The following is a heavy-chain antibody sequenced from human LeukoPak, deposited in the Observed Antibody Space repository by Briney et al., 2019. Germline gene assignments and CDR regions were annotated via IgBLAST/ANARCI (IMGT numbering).Heavy chain of an antibody. CDR1: GYTFTSYA. J-gene: IGHJ4*02. Sequence: VASVKVSCKASGYTFTSYAMHWVRQAPGQRLEWMGWINAGNGNTKYSQKFQGRVTITRDTSASTAYMEMRSLRSEDTAVYYCAREIDRDDYNRFFDYWGQGTLVTVSS. V-gene: IGHV1-3*01. CDR3: AREIDRDDYNRFFDY. CDR2: INAGNGNT. D-gene: IGHD5-24*01.